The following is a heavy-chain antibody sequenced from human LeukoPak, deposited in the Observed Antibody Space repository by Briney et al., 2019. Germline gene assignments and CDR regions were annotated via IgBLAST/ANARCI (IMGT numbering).Heavy chain of an antibody. CDR2: IYYSGST. J-gene: IGHJ4*02. CDR1: GGSISSYY. D-gene: IGHD6-19*01. Sequence: SETLSLTCTVSGGSISSYYWSWIRQPPGKGLEWIGYIYYSGSTNYNPSLKSRVTISVDTSKNQSSLKLSSVTAADTAVYYCARQQWLVRWYFDYWGQGTLVTVSS. V-gene: IGHV4-59*01. CDR3: ARQQWLVRWYFDY.